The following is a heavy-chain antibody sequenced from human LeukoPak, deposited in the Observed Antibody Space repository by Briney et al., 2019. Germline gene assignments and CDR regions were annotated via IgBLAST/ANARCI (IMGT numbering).Heavy chain of an antibody. V-gene: IGHV3-23*01. CDR2: ITDDEDT. CDR3: AKVDYWSPENYFDS. D-gene: IGHD1-1*01. J-gene: IGHJ4*02. CDR1: GFPFRSYA. Sequence: QPGGSPRLSCVASGFPFRSYAMTWVRQTPGKGLESVSVITDDEDTYYADSVKGRFTISRDNSQNTVFLQMNSLRVEDTAVYYCAKVDYWSPENYFDSWGQGTLVTVSS.